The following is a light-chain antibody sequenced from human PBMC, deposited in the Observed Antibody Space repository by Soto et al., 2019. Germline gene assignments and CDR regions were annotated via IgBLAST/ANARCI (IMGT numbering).Light chain of an antibody. CDR1: QTIDKW. Sequence: DIQMTQSPSTLSASVGDRVTITCRASQTIDKWLAWYQQKPGKAPKLLIYKASILQSGVPSRFSGSGSGTEFILTITSLQPDDVGSYFCQQYSRFSWTFGQGTKVEIK. V-gene: IGKV1-5*03. CDR2: KAS. J-gene: IGKJ1*01. CDR3: QQYSRFSWT.